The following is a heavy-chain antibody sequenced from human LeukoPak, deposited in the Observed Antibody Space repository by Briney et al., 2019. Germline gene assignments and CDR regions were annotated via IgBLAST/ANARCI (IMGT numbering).Heavy chain of an antibody. D-gene: IGHD3-10*01. Sequence: GGSLRLSCAASGFTHSSWGTHWVRQATGKGLEWVADILYDGSNKYYADSVKGRFTISRDNSKNTLYLQMNSLRAEDTAVYYCAKDRFRYYYGSGSYGDYWGQGTLVTVSS. CDR1: GFTHSSWG. CDR2: ILYDGSNK. J-gene: IGHJ4*02. CDR3: AKDRFRYYYGSGSYGDY. V-gene: IGHV3-30*18.